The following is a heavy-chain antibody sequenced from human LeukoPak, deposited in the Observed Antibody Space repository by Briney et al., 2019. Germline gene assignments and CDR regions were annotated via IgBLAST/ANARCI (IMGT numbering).Heavy chain of an antibody. D-gene: IGHD3-3*01. CDR3: ARDQSAPSYYDFRSGTTYYGMDV. CDR1: GYTFTSYG. CDR2: ISAYNGNT. V-gene: IGHV1-18*01. Sequence: ASVKVSCKASGYTFTSYGISWVRQAPGQGLEWMGWISAYNGNTNYAQKLQGRVTMTTDTSTSTAYMELRSLRSDDTAVYYCARDQSAPSYYDFRSGTTYYGMDVWGQGTTVTVSS. J-gene: IGHJ6*02.